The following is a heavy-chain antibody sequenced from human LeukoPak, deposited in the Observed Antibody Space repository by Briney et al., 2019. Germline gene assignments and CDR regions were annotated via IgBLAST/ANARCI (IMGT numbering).Heavy chain of an antibody. D-gene: IGHD3-3*01. CDR1: GGTFSSYA. Sequence: ASVKVSCKASGGTFSSYAISWVRQAPGQGLEWMGWISAYNGNTNYAQKLQGRVTMTTDTSTSTAYMELRSLRSDDTAVYYCARSGTAFDFWSGYQPNFDYWGQGTLVTVSS. V-gene: IGHV1-18*01. CDR2: ISAYNGNT. CDR3: ARSGTAFDFWSGYQPNFDY. J-gene: IGHJ4*02.